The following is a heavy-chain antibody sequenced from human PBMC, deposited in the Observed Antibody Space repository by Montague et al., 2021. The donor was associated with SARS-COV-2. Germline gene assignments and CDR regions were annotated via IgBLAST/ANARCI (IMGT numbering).Heavy chain of an antibody. Sequence: TLSLTCAVYGGSFTDFYWTWIRQPPGRGLEWIGESNDRGSSNYNPYLKNRVTISVDKSKNQISLKLTSVTAADTATYYCARGQVTVFASLSAFPAAGAIAVWGQGTTVTVS. J-gene: IGHJ3*01. D-gene: IGHD3-16*02. V-gene: IGHV4-34*01. CDR2: SNDRGSS. CDR1: GGSFTDFY. CDR3: ARGQVTVFASLSAFPAAGAIAV.